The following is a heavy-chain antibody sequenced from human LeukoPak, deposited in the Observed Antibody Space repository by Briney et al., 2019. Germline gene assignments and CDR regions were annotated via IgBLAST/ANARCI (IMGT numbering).Heavy chain of an antibody. CDR3: ARLSVRSHNWFDP. J-gene: IGHJ5*02. CDR2: INHSGST. V-gene: IGHV4-34*01. Sequence: LKPSETLSLTCAVYGGSFSGYYLSWIRQPPGKGLEWIGEINHSGSTNYNPSLKSRVTISVDTSKNQFSLKLSSVTAADTAVYYCARLSVRSHNWFDPWGQGTLVTVSS. D-gene: IGHD6-6*01. CDR1: GGSFSGYY.